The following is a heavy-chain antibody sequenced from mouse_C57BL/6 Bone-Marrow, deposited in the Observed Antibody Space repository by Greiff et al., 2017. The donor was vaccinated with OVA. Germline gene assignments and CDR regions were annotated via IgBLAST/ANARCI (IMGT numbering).Heavy chain of an antibody. V-gene: IGHV5-4*01. Sequence: EVMLVESGGGLVKPGGSLKLSCAASGFTFSSYYMSWVRQTPEKGLEWVATISDGGSYTYYPDNVKGRFTISRDNATNNLYLQMSHLTSEDTAMYYCARERSVTVDYWGQGTTLTVSS. CDR2: ISDGGSYT. CDR1: GFTFSSYY. CDR3: ARERSVTVDY. D-gene: IGHD1-1*01. J-gene: IGHJ2*01.